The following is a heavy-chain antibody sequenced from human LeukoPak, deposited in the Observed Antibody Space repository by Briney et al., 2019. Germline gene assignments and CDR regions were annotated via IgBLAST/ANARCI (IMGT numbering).Heavy chain of an antibody. V-gene: IGHV3-23*01. Sequence: GGSLRLPCAASGFTFNTYGMSWVRQAPGKGLEWVSGISGSGGATYYADSVKGRFTISRDDPHNTLYLQMNSLRAEDTAVYYCAKGQRFYGEYYFDYWGQGTLVTVSS. J-gene: IGHJ4*02. CDR1: GFTFNTYG. CDR3: AKGQRFYGEYYFDY. CDR2: ISGSGGAT. D-gene: IGHD4-17*01.